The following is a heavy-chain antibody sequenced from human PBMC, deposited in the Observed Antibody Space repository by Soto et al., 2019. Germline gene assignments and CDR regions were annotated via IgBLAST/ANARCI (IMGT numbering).Heavy chain of an antibody. D-gene: IGHD4-17*01. J-gene: IGHJ4*02. V-gene: IGHV3-33*01. CDR3: ASQDYGDSPFDY. CDR1: GFTFSSYG. CDR2: IWYDGSNK. Sequence: GGSLRLSCAASGFTFSSYGMHWVRQAPGKGLEWVAVIWYDGSNKYYADSVKGRFTISRDNSKNTQYLQMNSLRAEDTAVYYCASQDYGDSPFDYWGQGTLVTVSS.